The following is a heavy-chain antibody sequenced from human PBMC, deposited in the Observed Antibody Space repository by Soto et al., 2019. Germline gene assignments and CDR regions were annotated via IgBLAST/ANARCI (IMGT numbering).Heavy chain of an antibody. D-gene: IGHD2-15*01. CDR2: INPSGGST. Sequence: GASVKVSCKASGYTFTSYYMHWVRQAPGQGLEWMGIINPSGGSTSYAQKFQGRVTMTRDTSTSTVYMELSSLRSEDTAVYYCARDLVVAAITNWFDPWGQGTLVTV. CDR1: GYTFTSYY. V-gene: IGHV1-46*01. CDR3: ARDLVVAAITNWFDP. J-gene: IGHJ5*02.